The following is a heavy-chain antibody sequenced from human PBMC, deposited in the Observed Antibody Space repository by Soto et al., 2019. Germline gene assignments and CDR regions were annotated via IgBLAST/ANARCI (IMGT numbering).Heavy chain of an antibody. D-gene: IGHD2-8*01. CDR2: IWYDGSNK. CDR3: ARDCTNGVCYTGAGYYMDV. Sequence: GGSLRLSCAASGFTFSSYGVHWVRQAPGKGLEWVAVIWYDGSNKYYADSVKGRFTISRDNSKNTLYLQMNSLRAEDTAVYYCARDCTNGVCYTGAGYYMDVWGKGTTVTVSS. J-gene: IGHJ6*03. V-gene: IGHV3-33*01. CDR1: GFTFSSYG.